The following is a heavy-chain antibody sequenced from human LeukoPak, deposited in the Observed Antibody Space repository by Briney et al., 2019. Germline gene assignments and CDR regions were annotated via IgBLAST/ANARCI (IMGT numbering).Heavy chain of an antibody. Sequence: SETLSLTCAVYGGSFSGYYWSWIRQPPGKGLEWIGEINHSGSTNYNPSLKSRVTISVDTSKNQFSLKLSSVTAADTAVYYCASTGYSYGYYFDYWGRGTLVTVSS. CDR2: INHSGST. V-gene: IGHV4-34*01. J-gene: IGHJ4*02. CDR3: ASTGYSYGYYFDY. D-gene: IGHD5-18*01. CDR1: GGSFSGYY.